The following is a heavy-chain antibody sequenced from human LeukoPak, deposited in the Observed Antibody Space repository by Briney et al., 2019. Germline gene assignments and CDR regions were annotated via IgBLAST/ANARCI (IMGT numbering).Heavy chain of an antibody. Sequence: GGSLRLSCAASGFTFSSYAMSWVRQTPGKGLEWVSAISGSGDGTHYADSVKGRFTISRDNSKNTLYLQMNSPRAEDTAVYHCAQFLAGDGSWGQGTLVTVSS. CDR2: ISGSGDGT. D-gene: IGHD5-24*01. CDR3: AQFLAGDGS. CDR1: GFTFSSYA. J-gene: IGHJ5*02. V-gene: IGHV3-23*01.